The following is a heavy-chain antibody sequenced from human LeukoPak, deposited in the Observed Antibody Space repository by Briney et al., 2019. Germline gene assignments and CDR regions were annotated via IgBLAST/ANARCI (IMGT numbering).Heavy chain of an antibody. CDR3: ARGRGRIAAAARWFDP. D-gene: IGHD6-13*01. CDR1: GGSFSGYY. CDR2: INHSGST. V-gene: IGHV4-34*01. Sequence: NPSETLSLTCAVYGGSFSGYYWSWIRQPPGKGLEWIGEINHSGSTNYNPSLKSRVTISVDTSKNQFSLKLSSVTAADTAVYYCARGRGRIAAAARWFDPWGQGTLVTVSS. J-gene: IGHJ5*02.